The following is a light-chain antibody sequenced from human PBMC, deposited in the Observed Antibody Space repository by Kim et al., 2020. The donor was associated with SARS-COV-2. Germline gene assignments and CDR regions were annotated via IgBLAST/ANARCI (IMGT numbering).Light chain of an antibody. J-gene: IGKJ4*01. Sequence: DIQMTQSPSSLSASVGDRVTITCRPSHRISSYLNWYQLKPGKGPKLLILAASSLQSGVPSRFSGSASGTDFTLTISSLQPEDFATFYCQQSYSAPVTFGGGTKVDIK. V-gene: IGKV1-39*01. CDR2: AAS. CDR1: HRISSY. CDR3: QQSYSAPVT.